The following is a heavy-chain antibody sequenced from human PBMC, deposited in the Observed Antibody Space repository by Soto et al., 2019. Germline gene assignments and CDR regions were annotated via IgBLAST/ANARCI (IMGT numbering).Heavy chain of an antibody. CDR3: AKEAYGYSSNLRFES. D-gene: IGHD6-13*01. CDR2: ISWSSENL. CDR1: GFTFDDYA. Sequence: EAQLVESGGGLVQPGGSLRLSCIASGFTFDDYAMACVRQVPGKGLAWVSGISWSSENLGYADSVKGRFTLSRDNAKKSLYLQMNSLRAAATAFYFCAKEAYGYSSNLRFESWGDGTLTTVSS. J-gene: IGHJ4*01. V-gene: IGHV3-9*01.